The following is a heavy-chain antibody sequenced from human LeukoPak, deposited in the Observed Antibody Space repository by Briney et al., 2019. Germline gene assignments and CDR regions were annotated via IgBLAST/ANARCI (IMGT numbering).Heavy chain of an antibody. CDR2: IYSGGST. CDR1: GFTFSSYA. CDR3: ARSSSWSNDAFDI. D-gene: IGHD6-13*01. V-gene: IGHV3-53*01. Sequence: GGSLRLSCAASGFTFSSYAMSWVRQAPGKGLEWVSVIYSGGSTYYADSVKGRFTISRDNSKNTLYLQMNSLRAEDTAVYYCARSSSWSNDAFDIWGQGTMVTVSS. J-gene: IGHJ3*02.